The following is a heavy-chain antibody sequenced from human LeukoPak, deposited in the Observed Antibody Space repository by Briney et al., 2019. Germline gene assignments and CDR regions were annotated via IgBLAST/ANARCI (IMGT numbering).Heavy chain of an antibody. Sequence: GGSLRLSCAASRFTFNSYAMSWVRQAPGKGLEWVSVIGGSNGITFYVGSVKGRFTISRDNSKDTLYLQMNSLRAEDTAVYYCARDPYGGNTYYFDYWGQGTLVTVSS. J-gene: IGHJ4*02. V-gene: IGHV3-23*01. CDR2: IGGSNGIT. CDR1: RFTFNSYA. D-gene: IGHD4-23*01. CDR3: ARDPYGGNTYYFDY.